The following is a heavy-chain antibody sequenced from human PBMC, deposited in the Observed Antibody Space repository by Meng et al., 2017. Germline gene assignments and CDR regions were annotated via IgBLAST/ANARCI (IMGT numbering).Heavy chain of an antibody. V-gene: IGHV1-2*06. CDR3: ARDENISLGKLFGDY. CDR1: GYTFTGYY. D-gene: IGHD2-21*01. CDR2: INPNSGGT. J-gene: IGHJ4*02. Sequence: ASVKVSCKASGYTFTGYYIHWVRQAPGQGLEWMGRINPNSGGTNYAQKFQGRVAMTRDTSISTAYMELSRLRSDDTAVYYCARDENISLGKLFGDYWGQGTLVTVSS.